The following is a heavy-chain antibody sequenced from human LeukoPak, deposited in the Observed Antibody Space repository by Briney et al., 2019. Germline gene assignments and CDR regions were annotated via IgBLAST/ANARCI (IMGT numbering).Heavy chain of an antibody. CDR1: GFTFSSYA. Sequence: GRSLRLSCAASGFTFSSYAMHWVRQAPGKGLEWVAVISYDGSNKYYADSVKGRFTISRDNAKNSVYLQMNSLRVEDTAVYYCAREPDYGGNFDYWGQGTLVTVSS. V-gene: IGHV3-30-3*01. D-gene: IGHD4-23*01. CDR2: ISYDGSNK. J-gene: IGHJ4*02. CDR3: AREPDYGGNFDY.